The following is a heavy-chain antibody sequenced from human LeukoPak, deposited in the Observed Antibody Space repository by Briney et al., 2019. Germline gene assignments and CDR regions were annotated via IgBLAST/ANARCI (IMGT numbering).Heavy chain of an antibody. J-gene: IGHJ3*02. CDR2: ISWNSGSI. Sequence: GRSLRLSCAASGFTFDDYAMHWVRQAPGKGLEWVSGISWNSGSIGYADSVKGRFTISRDNAKNSLYLQMSSLRAEDTALYYCANPTLDIWGQGTMVTVSS. CDR1: GFTFDDYA. V-gene: IGHV3-9*01. CDR3: ANPTLDI.